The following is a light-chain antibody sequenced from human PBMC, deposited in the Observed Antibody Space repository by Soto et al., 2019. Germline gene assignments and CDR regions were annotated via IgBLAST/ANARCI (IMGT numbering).Light chain of an antibody. CDR3: CSDAGSSTDNCV. Sequence: QSVLTQPASVSGSPGQSITISCTGTSSDVGSYNLVSWYQQHPGKAPKVMIYEVSKRPSGVSNRFSGSKSGNTASLTISGLQAEDEAGYHCCSDAGSSTDNCVFGTGTKVTVL. CDR2: EVS. V-gene: IGLV2-23*02. J-gene: IGLJ1*01. CDR1: SSDVGSYNL.